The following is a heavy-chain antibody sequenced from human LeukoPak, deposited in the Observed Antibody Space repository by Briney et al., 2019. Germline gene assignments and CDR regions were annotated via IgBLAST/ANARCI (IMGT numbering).Heavy chain of an antibody. J-gene: IGHJ2*01. Sequence: PSETLSLTCTVSGRSISSYYWSWIRQPPGKGLEWIGYIYYSGSTNYNPSLKSRVTISLDTSKNQFSLKLSSVTAADTAMYYCARDRDSSGLRDFDLWGRGTLVTVSS. CDR2: IYYSGST. D-gene: IGHD3-22*01. CDR1: GRSISSYY. V-gene: IGHV4-59*01. CDR3: ARDRDSSGLRDFDL.